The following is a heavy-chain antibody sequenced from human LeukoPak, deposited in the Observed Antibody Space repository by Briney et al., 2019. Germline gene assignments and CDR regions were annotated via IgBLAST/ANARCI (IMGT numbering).Heavy chain of an antibody. CDR3: TTEYAVVRGVMVY. CDR1: GFTFSNAW. D-gene: IGHD3-10*01. V-gene: IGHV3-15*01. J-gene: IGHJ4*02. CDR2: IKSKTDGGTT. Sequence: GGSLRLSCAASGFTFSNAWMSWVRQAPGKGLEWVGRIKSKTDGGTTDYAAPVKGRFTISRDDSKNTLYLRMNSLKTEDTAVYYCTTEYAVVRGVMVYWGQGTLVTVSS.